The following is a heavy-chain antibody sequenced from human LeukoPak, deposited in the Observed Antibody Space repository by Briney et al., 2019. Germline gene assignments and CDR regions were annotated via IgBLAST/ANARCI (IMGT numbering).Heavy chain of an antibody. CDR1: GFTFSSYS. J-gene: IGHJ4*02. D-gene: IGHD1-1*01. V-gene: IGHV3-21*01. CDR3: ARCTTGRTFGSLREIKRSREIDY. Sequence: GGSLRLSCAASGFTFSSYSMNWVRQAPGKGLEWVSSISSSSSNIYYADSVKGRFTISRDNAKNSLYLQTNSLRVEDTAVYYCARCTTGRTFGSLREIKRSREIDYWGQGTLVTVSS. CDR2: ISSSSSNI.